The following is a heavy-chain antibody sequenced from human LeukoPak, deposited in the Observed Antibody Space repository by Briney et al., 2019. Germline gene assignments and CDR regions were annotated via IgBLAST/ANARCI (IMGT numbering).Heavy chain of an antibody. CDR1: GYSFTNYW. V-gene: IGHV5-51*01. CDR3: ARHGSGTAFPYYYYMDV. D-gene: IGHD1-1*01. Sequence: GESLKISCKGSGYSFTNYWIGWVRHMPGKGLEWMGIIYPGDSDTRYSPSFQGQVNISADKSITTAYLQWSSLKASDTAMYYCARHGSGTAFPYYYYMDVWGKGTTVTVSS. CDR2: IYPGDSDT. J-gene: IGHJ6*03.